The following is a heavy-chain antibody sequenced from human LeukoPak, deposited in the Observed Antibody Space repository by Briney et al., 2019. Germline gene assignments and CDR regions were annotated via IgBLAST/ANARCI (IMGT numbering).Heavy chain of an antibody. V-gene: IGHV3-9*01. D-gene: IGHD3-10*01. Sequence: GGSLRLSCAASGFTFDDYAMHWVRQAPEKGLEWVSGISWNSGSIGYADSVKGRFTISRDNAKNTLYLQMNSLRAEDTAVYYCAREPLGSGTILTYYYYYYMDVWGKGTTVTVSS. J-gene: IGHJ6*03. CDR1: GFTFDDYA. CDR3: AREPLGSGTILTYYYYYYMDV. CDR2: ISWNSGSI.